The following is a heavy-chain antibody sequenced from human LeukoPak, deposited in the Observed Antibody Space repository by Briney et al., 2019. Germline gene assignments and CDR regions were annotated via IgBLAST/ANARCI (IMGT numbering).Heavy chain of an antibody. V-gene: IGHV4-31*03. D-gene: IGHD4-17*01. CDR3: ARGGTTVTPGLLWFDP. CDR2: IYYSGSP. CDR1: GGSISSDGYY. J-gene: IGHJ5*02. Sequence: SETLSLTCTVSGGSISSDGYYWSWIRQHPGQGLEWIGYIYYSGSPFYNPSLESRVSISVDTSKNQFALKLSSVTAADTAVYYCARGGTTVTPGLLWFDPWGQGTLVTVSS.